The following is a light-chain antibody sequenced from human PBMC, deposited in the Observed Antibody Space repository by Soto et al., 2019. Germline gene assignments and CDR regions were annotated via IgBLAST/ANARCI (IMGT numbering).Light chain of an antibody. Sequence: QSVLTQPASVSGSPGQSITISCTGTSSDVGGYNYVSWYQQHPGKAPRLMIYEITNRPSGVSNRFSGSKSGNTASLTISGLQAEDEADYYCNSYTSNSSYVFGTRTKVTV. J-gene: IGLJ1*01. CDR3: NSYTSNSSYV. CDR1: SSDVGGYNY. CDR2: EIT. V-gene: IGLV2-14*01.